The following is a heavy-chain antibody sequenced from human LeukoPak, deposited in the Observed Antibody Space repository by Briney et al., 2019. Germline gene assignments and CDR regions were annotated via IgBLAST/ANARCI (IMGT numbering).Heavy chain of an antibody. CDR3: AKIPYDGSGFHY. J-gene: IGHJ4*02. V-gene: IGHV3-23*01. CDR2: ISGSGGSP. D-gene: IGHD3-22*01. CDR1: GFAFSSYA. Sequence: GGSLRLSCAASGFAFSSYAMSWVRQAPGKGLEWVSAISGSGGSPYYADSVKGRFTISRDNSKNTLYLQMNSLRAEDTAVYYCAKIPYDGSGFHYWGQGTLVTVSS.